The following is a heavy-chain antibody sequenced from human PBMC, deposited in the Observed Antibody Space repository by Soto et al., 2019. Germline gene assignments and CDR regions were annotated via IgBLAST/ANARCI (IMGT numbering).Heavy chain of an antibody. D-gene: IGHD5-12*01. CDR2: IIPILGIA. CDR1: GGTFSSYT. Sequence: QVQLVQSGAEVKKPGSSVKVSCKASGGTFSSYTISWVRQAPGQGLEWMGRIIPILGIANYAQKFQGRVTITADKSTSTAYMELSSLRSEDTAVYYCGRVSKWVATFFWGQGTLVSVSS. V-gene: IGHV1-69*02. CDR3: GRVSKWVATFF. J-gene: IGHJ4*02.